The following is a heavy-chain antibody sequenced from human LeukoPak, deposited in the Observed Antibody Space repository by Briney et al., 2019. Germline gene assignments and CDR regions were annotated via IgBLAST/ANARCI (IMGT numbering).Heavy chain of an antibody. CDR3: ARRSGGSISFDDY. CDR1: GYRFTNYS. V-gene: IGHV5-51*01. J-gene: IGHJ4*02. D-gene: IGHD2-2*01. CDR2: IYPVDADT. Sequence: GGPLKFSCQAFGYRFTNYSGGGLRQMPGKGLRWMGIIYPVDADTTYSPSFKGQVTISADKSISTAYLRWSRLKASDTAMYYCARRSGGSISFDDYWGQGTLVTVSS.